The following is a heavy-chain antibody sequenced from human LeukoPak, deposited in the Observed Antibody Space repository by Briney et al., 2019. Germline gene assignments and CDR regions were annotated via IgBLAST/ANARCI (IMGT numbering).Heavy chain of an antibody. Sequence: ASVKVSCKASGYTFTSYGISWVRQAPGQGLEWMGWISAYNGNTNYAQKLQGRITMTTDTSTSTAYMERRSLRSDDTAVYYCTRDQSMCSGGSCYCAYWGQGTLVTVSS. CDR2: ISAYNGNT. V-gene: IGHV1-18*01. D-gene: IGHD2-15*01. CDR3: TRDQSMCSGGSCYCAY. CDR1: GYTFTSYG. J-gene: IGHJ4*02.